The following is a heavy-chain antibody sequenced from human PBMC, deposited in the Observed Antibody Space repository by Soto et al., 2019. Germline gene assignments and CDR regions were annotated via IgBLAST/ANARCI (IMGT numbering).Heavy chain of an antibody. CDR1: GYSFPNYW. CDR3: ARQSDYSGAYWPY. V-gene: IGHV5-10-1*01. Sequence: PGESLKISCKGSGYSFPNYWISWVRQMPGKGLEYMGKIDPSNSHVNYSPSFQGHVTISADKSISTAYLQWSSLKAPDTAIYYCARQSDYSGAYWPYWGQGTLVTVSS. J-gene: IGHJ4*02. CDR2: IDPSNSHV. D-gene: IGHD1-26*01.